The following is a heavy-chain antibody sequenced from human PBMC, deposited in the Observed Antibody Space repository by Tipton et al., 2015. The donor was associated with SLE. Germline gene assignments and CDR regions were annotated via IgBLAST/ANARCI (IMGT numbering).Heavy chain of an antibody. J-gene: IGHJ4*02. Sequence: TLSLTCSVSGGSISRGAYYWSWIRQYPGKGLEWIGNIYYSGTTYYNPSLKSRLTLSIDTSKNQFSLKLSSVTAADTAVYYCVRLELPATKADYWGPGTLVTVSS. CDR1: GGSISRGAYY. D-gene: IGHD5-24*01. V-gene: IGHV4-30-4*08. CDR3: VRLELPATKADY. CDR2: IYYSGTT.